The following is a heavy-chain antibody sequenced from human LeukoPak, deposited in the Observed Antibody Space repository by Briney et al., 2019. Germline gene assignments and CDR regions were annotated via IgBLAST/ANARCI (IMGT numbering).Heavy chain of an antibody. V-gene: IGHV1-46*03. J-gene: IGHJ3*02. Sequence: ASVKVSCKASGYTFTSFYMHWVRHAPGQGLGWMGIIKLSGGSTSYAQKFQGRVTMTTDTSTPTVYMELSSLRSEDTAVYYCASSSGWYDAFDIWGQGTMVTVSS. CDR1: GYTFTSFY. CDR3: ASSSGWYDAFDI. D-gene: IGHD6-19*01. CDR2: IKLSGGST.